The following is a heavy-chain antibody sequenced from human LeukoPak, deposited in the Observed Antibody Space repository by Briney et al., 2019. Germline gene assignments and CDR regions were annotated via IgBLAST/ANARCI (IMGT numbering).Heavy chain of an antibody. Sequence: GGSLRLSCAASGFTFSNAWMSWVRQTPGKGLEWVGRIKSKTDGGTTDYVAPVKGRFTISRDDSKNTLYLRMNSLKSEDTAVYYCTTDYGSGSYRYFNYWGQGTLVTVSS. J-gene: IGHJ4*02. CDR3: TTDYGSGSYRYFNY. CDR1: GFTFSNAW. D-gene: IGHD3-10*01. V-gene: IGHV3-15*01. CDR2: IKSKTDGGTT.